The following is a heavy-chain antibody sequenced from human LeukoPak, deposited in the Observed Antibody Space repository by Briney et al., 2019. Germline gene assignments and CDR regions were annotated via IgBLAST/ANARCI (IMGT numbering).Heavy chain of an antibody. V-gene: IGHV4-4*09. CDR1: GASISRHY. CDR2: ISASGRT. J-gene: IGHJ5*02. Sequence: SETLSLTCVVSGASISRHYWSWIRQPPGKGLEWIGYISASGRTNYNPALKSRVTISGDTSNNRFSLRLTCVTAADTAVYYCARHRENSYESSHMGFDPWGPGTLVTVSS. D-gene: IGHD3-22*01. CDR3: ARHRENSYESSHMGFDP.